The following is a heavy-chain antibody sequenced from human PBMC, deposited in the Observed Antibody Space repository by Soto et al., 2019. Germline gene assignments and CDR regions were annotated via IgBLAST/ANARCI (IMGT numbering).Heavy chain of an antibody. V-gene: IGHV1-18*01. D-gene: IGHD3-9*01. CDR3: ARDEGGYDILTGYYKAHHFDY. CDR2: ISPHNFNT. Sequence: QVHLEQSGAEVKKPGDSVKVSCKASGYTFTHFYITWVRQAPGQGLEWMGAISPHNFNTNFAQKFQGRVTLTTDTSTNTAYMELRSLTSDDTAVYYCARDEGGYDILTGYYKAHHFDYWGQGVLVTLSS. CDR1: GYTFTHFY. J-gene: IGHJ4*02.